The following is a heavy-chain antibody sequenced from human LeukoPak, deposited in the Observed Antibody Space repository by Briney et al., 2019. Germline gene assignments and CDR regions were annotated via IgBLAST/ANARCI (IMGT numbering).Heavy chain of an antibody. CDR2: ISYSART. V-gene: IGHV4-61*01. Sequence: SETLSLTCTVSGGSISGSLSSYYWTWIRQPPGKGPERVGFISYSARTKYSPSLKSRVTISVDTTNNQFSLNLISATAADTAVYYCARARYGSGSYYFYYYGMDVWGQGTTVTVSS. J-gene: IGHJ6*02. CDR3: ARARYGSGSYYFYYYGMDV. CDR1: GGSISGSLSSYY. D-gene: IGHD3-10*01.